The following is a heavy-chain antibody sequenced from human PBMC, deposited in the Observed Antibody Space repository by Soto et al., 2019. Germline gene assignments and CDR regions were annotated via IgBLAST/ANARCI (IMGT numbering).Heavy chain of an antibody. CDR1: GFTFSSYG. V-gene: IGHV3-30*18. CDR3: AKDQTGYDFRSGYYGYYYGMDV. D-gene: IGHD3-3*01. CDR2: ISYDGSNK. J-gene: IGHJ6*02. Sequence: QVQLVESGGGVVQPGRSLRLSCAASGFTFSSYGMHWVRQAPGKGLEWVAVISYDGSNKYYADSVKGRFTISRDNSKNTLYLQMNSLRAEDTAVYYCAKDQTGYDFRSGYYGYYYGMDVWGQGTTVTVSS.